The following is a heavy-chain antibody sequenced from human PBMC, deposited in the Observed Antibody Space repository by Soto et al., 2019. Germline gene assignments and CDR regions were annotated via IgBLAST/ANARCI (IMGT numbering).Heavy chain of an antibody. V-gene: IGHV4-59*01. D-gene: IGHD4-17*01. CDR1: GGSISSDY. Sequence: SETLSLTCTVSGGSISSDYWSWIRQPPGKGLEWIGYIYYSGSTNYNPSLKSRVTISVDTSKNQFSLKLSSVTAADTAVYYCARWYGGSLDYWGQGTLVTVSS. CDR2: IYYSGST. J-gene: IGHJ4*02. CDR3: ARWYGGSLDY.